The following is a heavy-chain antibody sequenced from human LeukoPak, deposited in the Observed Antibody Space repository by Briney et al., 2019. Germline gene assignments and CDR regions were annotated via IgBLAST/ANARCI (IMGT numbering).Heavy chain of an antibody. Sequence: ASVKVSCKASGYTFTGYYMHWVRQAPGQGLEWMGWINPNSGGTNYAQKFQGRVTMTRDTSISTAYMELSRLRSDDTAVYYCARIWIGGSYYFAFDIWGQGTMVTVSS. CDR3: ARIWIGGSYYFAFDI. CDR2: INPNSGGT. CDR1: GYTFTGYY. J-gene: IGHJ3*02. V-gene: IGHV1-2*02. D-gene: IGHD1-26*01.